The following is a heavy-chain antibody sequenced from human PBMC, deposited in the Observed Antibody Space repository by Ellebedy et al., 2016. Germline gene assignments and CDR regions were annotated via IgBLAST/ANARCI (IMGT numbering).Heavy chain of an antibody. CDR1: GFTFSSYS. CDR3: ARVPLYCSGGSCFDY. Sequence: GESLKISXAASGFTFSSYSMNWVRQAPGKGLEWVSSISSSSSYIYYADSVKGRFTISRDNAKNSLYLQMNSLRAEDTAVYYCARVPLYCSGGSCFDYWGQGTLVTVSS. V-gene: IGHV3-21*01. D-gene: IGHD2-15*01. J-gene: IGHJ4*02. CDR2: ISSSSSYI.